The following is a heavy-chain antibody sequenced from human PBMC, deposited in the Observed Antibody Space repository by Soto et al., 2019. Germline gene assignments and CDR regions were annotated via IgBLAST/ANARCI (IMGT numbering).Heavy chain of an antibody. V-gene: IGHV3-49*03. J-gene: IGHJ5*02. D-gene: IGHD4-17*01. CDR1: GFTFADYA. Sequence: EVQLVESGGGLVQPGRSLRLSCTASGFTFADYAMSWFRQAPGKGLEWVGFIRVKTYGGTTEYAASVKGRFTLSRDDSKSIAYLQMDSLKTEDTAVYYCARESSRWGFGDYAWGQGTLVTVSS. CDR2: IRVKTYGGTT. CDR3: ARESSRWGFGDYA.